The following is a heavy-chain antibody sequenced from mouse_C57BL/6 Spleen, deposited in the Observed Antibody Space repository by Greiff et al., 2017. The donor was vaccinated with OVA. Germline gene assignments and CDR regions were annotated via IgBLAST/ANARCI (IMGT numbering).Heavy chain of an antibody. J-gene: IGHJ4*01. D-gene: IGHD1-1*02. CDR2: IDPSDSYT. CDR1: GYTFTSYW. Sequence: QVQLQQPGAELVKPGASVKLSCTASGYTFTSYWMQWVKQRPGQGLEWIGEIDPSDSYTNYNQKFKGKATLTVDTSTSTAYMQRSSLTSEDSAVYYCARDHYAHYAMDYWGQGTSVTVSS. V-gene: IGHV1-50*01. CDR3: ARDHYAHYAMDY.